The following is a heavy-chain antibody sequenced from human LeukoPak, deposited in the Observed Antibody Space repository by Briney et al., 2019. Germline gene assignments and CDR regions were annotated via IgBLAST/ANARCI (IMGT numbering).Heavy chain of an antibody. CDR2: IFPSGGEI. CDR1: GFTFSTFA. D-gene: IGHD5-24*01. CDR3: ARETRLRWTDY. V-gene: IGHV3-23*01. Sequence: GGSLRLSCAASGFTFSTFAMIWVRQPPGKGLEWVSSIFPSGGEIHYADSVRGRFTISRDNSKSTLSLQMNSLRAEDTAVYYCARETRLRWTDYWGQGTLVTVSS. J-gene: IGHJ4*02.